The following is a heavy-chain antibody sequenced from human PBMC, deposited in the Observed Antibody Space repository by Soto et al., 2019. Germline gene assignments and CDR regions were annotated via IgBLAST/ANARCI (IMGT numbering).Heavy chain of an antibody. CDR1: GFTFSSYA. J-gene: IGHJ4*02. D-gene: IGHD1-26*01. V-gene: IGHV3-23*01. CDR3: AGREPHDY. CDR2: ISGSGGST. Sequence: EVQLLESGGGLVQPGGSLRLSCAASGFTFSSYAMSWVRQAPGKGLEWVSAISGSGGSTYYADSVKGRFTISREISKNTPYLQMNSLRTEDTAVYYCAGREPHDYWGQGTLVTDFS.